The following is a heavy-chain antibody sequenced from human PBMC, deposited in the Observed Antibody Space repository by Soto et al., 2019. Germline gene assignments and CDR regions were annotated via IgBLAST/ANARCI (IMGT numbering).Heavy chain of an antibody. V-gene: IGHV4-39*01. CDR3: ASEVSSTDGMDV. Sequence: SETLSLTCTVSGDSSVSSSSYYWGWIRPPPGKGLEWIGSIYYTGNTFYSPSFRSRLTISVDTSKSQFSLKLRSVTAADTATYYCASEVSSTDGMDVWGQGTTVTVSS. D-gene: IGHD2-15*01. CDR1: GDSSVSSSSYY. J-gene: IGHJ6*02. CDR2: IYYTGNT.